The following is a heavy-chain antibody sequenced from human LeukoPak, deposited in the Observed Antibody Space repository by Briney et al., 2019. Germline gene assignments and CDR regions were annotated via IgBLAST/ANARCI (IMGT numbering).Heavy chain of an antibody. V-gene: IGHV2-5*02. CDR1: EFSLSTSGVG. J-gene: IGHJ5*02. D-gene: IGHD2-15*01. Sequence: SGPTLVKPTQTLTLTCTFSEFSLSTSGVGVGWIRQPPGKALEWIALIYWDDDKRYSPSLKSRLTITKDTSKNQVVLTMTNMDPVDTATYYCARGYCSGGSCYMAPNWFDPWGQGNLVTVSS. CDR3: ARGYCSGGSCYMAPNWFDP. CDR2: IYWDDDK.